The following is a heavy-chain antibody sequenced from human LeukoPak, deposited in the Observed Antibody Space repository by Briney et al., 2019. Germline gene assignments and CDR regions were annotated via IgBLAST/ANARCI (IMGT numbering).Heavy chain of an antibody. V-gene: IGHV3-9*01. CDR3: ARRWGSYRYFDY. CDR2: ISWNSCSI. Sequence: GGSLRLSCVASGFIFNDYAIHWVRQAPGKGLEWVSGISWNSCSIGYAESVKGRFTISRDNAKNSLYLQMNSLRAEDTALYFCARRWGSYRYFDYWGQGTLVTVSS. CDR1: GFIFNDYA. D-gene: IGHD3-16*02. J-gene: IGHJ4*02.